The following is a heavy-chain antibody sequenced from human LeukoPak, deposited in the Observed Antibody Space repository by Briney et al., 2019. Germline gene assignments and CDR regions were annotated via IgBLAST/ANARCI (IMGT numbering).Heavy chain of an antibody. D-gene: IGHD3-22*01. V-gene: IGHV3-23*01. J-gene: IGHJ4*02. CDR3: ARDWHDSSGYPDY. Sequence: PGGSLRLSCAASGFTFSSYAMSWVRQAPGKGLEWVSSINNNGGNTYYADSVKGRFTLSRDNSKDTLYLQMNSLRAEDTAVYYCARDWHDSSGYPDYWGQGTLVTASS. CDR2: INNNGGNT. CDR1: GFTFSSYA.